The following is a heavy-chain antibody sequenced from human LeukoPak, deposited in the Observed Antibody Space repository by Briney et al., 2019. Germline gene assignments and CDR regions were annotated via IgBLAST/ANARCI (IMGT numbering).Heavy chain of an antibody. Sequence: GGSLRLSCAASGFTFSSYGMHWVRQAPGKGLEWVAVIWYDGSDKYYADSVKGRFTISRDNSKNTLYLQMNSLRAEDTAVYYCAKTLTIFGVVIDAFDIWGQGTMVTVSS. J-gene: IGHJ3*02. CDR2: IWYDGSDK. CDR1: GFTFSSYG. D-gene: IGHD3-3*01. CDR3: AKTLTIFGVVIDAFDI. V-gene: IGHV3-30*02.